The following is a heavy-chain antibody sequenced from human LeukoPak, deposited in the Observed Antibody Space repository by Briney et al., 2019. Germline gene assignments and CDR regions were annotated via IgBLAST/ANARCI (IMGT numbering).Heavy chain of an antibody. J-gene: IGHJ4*02. CDR2: AYYSGTT. CDR3: ARHSSSAWYYYFDY. D-gene: IGHD6-19*01. V-gene: IGHV4-39*01. CDR1: GFTVSSNY. Sequence: GSLRLSCAASGFTVSSNYMSWVRQPPGKGLEWIGGAYYSGTTYYSPSLKSRVTISVDTSRNHFSLNLNSVTAADTAVYYCARHSSSAWYYYFDYWGQGSFVTVSS.